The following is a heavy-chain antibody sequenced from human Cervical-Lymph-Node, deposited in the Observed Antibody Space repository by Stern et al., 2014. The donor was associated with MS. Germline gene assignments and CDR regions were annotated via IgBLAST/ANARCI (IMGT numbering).Heavy chain of an antibody. D-gene: IGHD4-23*01. Sequence: VHLVESGAEVRKPGSSVKVSCKVSGATFSTNAISWLRQAPGQGPEWMGAIVPIFGRANYVQKLRGRVTITADESASTAYMELRSLRSEDTAVYYCAREHHGGNFESWGQGTLVTVSS. CDR1: GATFSTNA. CDR2: IVPIFGRA. CDR3: AREHHGGNFES. J-gene: IGHJ4*02. V-gene: IGHV1-69*01.